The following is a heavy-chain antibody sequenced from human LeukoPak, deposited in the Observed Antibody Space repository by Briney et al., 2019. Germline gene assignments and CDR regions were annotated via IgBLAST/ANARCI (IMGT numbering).Heavy chain of an antibody. CDR1: GYTFTSYG. V-gene: IGHV1-18*01. D-gene: IGHD2-15*01. Sequence: ASVKVSCKASGYTFTSYGISWVRQAPGQGLEWMGWISAYNGNTNYAQKLQGRVTMTTDTSTSSAYMELRSLRSDDTAVYYCARWANDIVSLDPWGQGTLVTVSS. CDR2: ISAYNGNT. CDR3: ARWANDIVSLDP. J-gene: IGHJ5*02.